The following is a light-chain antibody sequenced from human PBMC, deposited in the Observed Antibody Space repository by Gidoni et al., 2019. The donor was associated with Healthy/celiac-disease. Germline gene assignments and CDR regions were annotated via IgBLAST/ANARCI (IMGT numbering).Light chain of an antibody. Sequence: DIQMAQTPSSLSASVGDRVTITCRASQGISNDLAWYQQKPGKVPKLLIYAASTVQSGVPSRFSGSGSGTDFTLTISSLQPEDVATYYCQKYNSAPRTFGQGTKLEIK. CDR1: QGISND. CDR2: AAS. J-gene: IGKJ2*01. CDR3: QKYNSAPRT. V-gene: IGKV1-27*01.